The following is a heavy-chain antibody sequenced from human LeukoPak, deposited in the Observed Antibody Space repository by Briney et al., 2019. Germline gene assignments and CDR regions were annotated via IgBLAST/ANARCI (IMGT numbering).Heavy chain of an antibody. CDR3: ARRARRSKYYLDY. V-gene: IGHV4-34*01. J-gene: IGHJ4*02. CDR1: GGSFSGYY. D-gene: IGHD4-17*01. CDR2: INHSGST. Sequence: SETLSLTCAVYGGSFSGYYWSWIRQPPGKGLEWIGEINHSGSTNYNPSLKSRVTISVDTSKNQFSLKLSSVTAADTAVYYCARRARRSKYYLDYWGQGTLVTVSS.